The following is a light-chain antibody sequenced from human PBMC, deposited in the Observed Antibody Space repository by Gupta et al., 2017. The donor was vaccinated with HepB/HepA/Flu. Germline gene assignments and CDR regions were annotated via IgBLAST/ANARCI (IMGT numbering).Light chain of an antibody. CDR2: GNS. CDR3: QSYDSSLSGYV. CDR1: SSNIGAGYD. V-gene: IGLV1-40*01. Sequence: QSVLTQPPAVSGAPGRRVTISCSGSSSNIGAGYDVHWYQQLPGKAPKLLIYGNSNRPSGVPDRISGSKSVTSASLAITGLQAEDEADYYCQSYDSSLSGYVFGTGTKVTVL. J-gene: IGLJ1*01.